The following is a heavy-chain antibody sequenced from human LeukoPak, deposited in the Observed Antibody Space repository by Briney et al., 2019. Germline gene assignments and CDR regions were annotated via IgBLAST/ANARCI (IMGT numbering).Heavy chain of an antibody. CDR1: GFTFSSYE. J-gene: IGHJ5*02. V-gene: IGHV3-48*03. CDR3: ARAPIRRSSSGYYYLGS. Sequence: GGSLRLSCAASGFTFSSYEMKWVRQAPGKGLEWVSYISSSGSTIYYADSVKGRFTISRDNAKNSLYLQMNSLRAEDTAVYYCARAPIRRSSSGYYYLGSWGQGTLVTVSS. CDR2: ISSSGSTI. D-gene: IGHD3-22*01.